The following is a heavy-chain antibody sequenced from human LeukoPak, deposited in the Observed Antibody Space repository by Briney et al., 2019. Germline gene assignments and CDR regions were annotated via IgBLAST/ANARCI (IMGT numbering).Heavy chain of an antibody. CDR1: GYSFTSYW. CDR2: IYPGDSDT. V-gene: IGHV5-51*01. D-gene: IGHD2-8*01. CDR3: ARGTGVRYCSNGVCYTSDY. Sequence: GESLKISWKGSGYSFTSYWIGWVRQMPGKGVEWMGIIYPGDSDTRYSPSFQGQVTISADKSISTAYLQWSSLKASDTAMYYCARGTGVRYCSNGVCYTSDYWGQGTLVTVSS. J-gene: IGHJ4*02.